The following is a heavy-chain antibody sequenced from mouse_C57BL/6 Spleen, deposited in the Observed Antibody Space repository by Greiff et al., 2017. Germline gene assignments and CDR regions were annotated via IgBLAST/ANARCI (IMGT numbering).Heavy chain of an antibody. V-gene: IGHV1-50*01. CDR2: IDPSDSYT. J-gene: IGHJ3*01. D-gene: IGHD1-1*01. Sequence: QVQLQQPGAELVKPGASVKLSCKASGYTFTSYWMQWVKQRPGQGLEWIGEIDPSDSYTNYNQKFKGNATVTVATSSSTAYMQLSSLTSEDSAVYYCARGYGSKGFAYWGQGTLVTVSA. CDR3: ARGYGSKGFAY. CDR1: GYTFTSYW.